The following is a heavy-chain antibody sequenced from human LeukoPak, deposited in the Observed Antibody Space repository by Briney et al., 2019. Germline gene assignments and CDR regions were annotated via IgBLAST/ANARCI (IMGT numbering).Heavy chain of an antibody. Sequence: ASVKVSCKASGYTFTGHYIHWVRQAPGQELEWMGWIDPNTGGTKYAQKFQGRVTMTRDTSSSTAYMELSSLRSADTAVYYCASEYKYDSSGANAFDIWGQGTMVTVSS. CDR3: ASEYKYDSSGANAFDI. D-gene: IGHD3-22*01. J-gene: IGHJ3*02. V-gene: IGHV1-2*02. CDR2: IDPNTGGT. CDR1: GYTFTGHY.